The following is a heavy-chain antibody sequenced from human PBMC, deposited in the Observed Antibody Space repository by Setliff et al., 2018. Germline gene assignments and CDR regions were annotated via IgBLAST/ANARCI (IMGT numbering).Heavy chain of an antibody. CDR1: GGSISSDY. CDR3: ARGCSSGNCYPHDVFAI. CDR2: IYYSGTT. D-gene: IGHD2-15*01. Sequence: SETLSLTCTVSGGSISSDYWSWIRQSPGKGLEWIGYIYYSGTTNYNPSLKSRVIISVDTSKTQFSLRLSSVTAADTAVYFCARGCSSGNCYPHDVFAIWGQGTMVTVSS. J-gene: IGHJ3*02. V-gene: IGHV4-59*01.